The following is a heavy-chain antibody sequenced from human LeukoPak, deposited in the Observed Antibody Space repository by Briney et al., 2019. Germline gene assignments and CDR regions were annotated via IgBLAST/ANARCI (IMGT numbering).Heavy chain of an antibody. CDR3: AGESDWAPIDY. CDR1: GGSIRSYY. J-gene: IGHJ4*02. CDR2: IYTSGST. Sequence: SETLSLTCTVSGGSIRSYYWSWIRQSAGKGLEWIGRIYTSGSTNYNPSLKSRVTMSVDRSKNQFSLKLSSVTAADTAVYYCAGESDWAPIDYWGQGTLVTVSS. V-gene: IGHV4-4*07. D-gene: IGHD3-9*01.